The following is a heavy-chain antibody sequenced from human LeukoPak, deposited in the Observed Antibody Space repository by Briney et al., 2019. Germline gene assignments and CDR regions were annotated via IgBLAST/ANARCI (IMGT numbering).Heavy chain of an antibody. J-gene: IGHJ4*02. D-gene: IGHD3-22*01. CDR3: ARGPSRHYYDSSGRENFDY. CDR1: GYTFTSYY. V-gene: IGHV1-46*01. Sequence: WASVKVSCKASGYTFTSYYMHWVRQAPGQGLEWMGIINPSGGSTSYAQKFQGRVTMTRDTSTSTGYMELSSLRSEDTAVYYCARGPSRHYYDSSGRENFDYWGQGTLVTVSS. CDR2: INPSGGST.